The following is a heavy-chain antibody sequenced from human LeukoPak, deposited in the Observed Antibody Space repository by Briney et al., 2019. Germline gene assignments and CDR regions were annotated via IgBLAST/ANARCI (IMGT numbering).Heavy chain of an antibody. CDR1: GGTFSSYA. D-gene: IGHD2-2*01. CDR3: ARGRIKSRVIVVVPAAMVLSGMDV. CDR2: IIPIFGTA. V-gene: IGHV1-69*13. Sequence: SVKVSCKASGGTFSSYAISWVRQVPGQGLEWMGGIIPIFGTANYAQKFQGRVTITADESTSTAYMELSSLRSEDTAVYYCARGRIKSRVIVVVPAAMVLSGMDVWGQGTTVTVSS. J-gene: IGHJ6*02.